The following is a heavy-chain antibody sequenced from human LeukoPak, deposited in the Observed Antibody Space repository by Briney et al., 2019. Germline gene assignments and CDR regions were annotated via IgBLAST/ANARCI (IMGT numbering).Heavy chain of an antibody. CDR1: GGSISSYY. CDR2: IYYSGST. CDR3: ARHQGFTMLDR. J-gene: IGHJ5*02. D-gene: IGHD3-10*01. Sequence: SETLSLTCTVSGGSISSYYWSWIRQPPGKGLEWIGYIYYSGSTNYNPSLKSRVTISVDTSKNQFSLKLSSVTAADTAVYYCARHQGFTMLDRWGQGTLVTVSS. V-gene: IGHV4-59*08.